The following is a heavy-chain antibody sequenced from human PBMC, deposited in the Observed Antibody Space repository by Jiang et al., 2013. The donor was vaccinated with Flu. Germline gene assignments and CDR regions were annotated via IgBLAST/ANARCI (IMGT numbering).Heavy chain of an antibody. J-gene: IGHJ6*02. Sequence: VQLVESGGGVVQPGRSLRLSCTASGFIFSDYGMHWVRQAPGKGLEWVAVIWFDGSNEDYVDSVKGRFTISRDNSKKILYLQMNSLRDEDTAVYYCARDVSSSGPTGYYGMDVWGQGTTVTVSS. D-gene: IGHD3-22*01. V-gene: IGHV3-33*01. CDR3: ARDVSSSGPTGYYGMDV. CDR2: IWFDGSNE. CDR1: GFIFSDYG.